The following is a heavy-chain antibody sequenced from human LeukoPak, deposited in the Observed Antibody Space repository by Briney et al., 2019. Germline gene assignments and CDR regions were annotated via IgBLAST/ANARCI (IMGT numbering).Heavy chain of an antibody. J-gene: IGHJ4*02. V-gene: IGHV4-59*01. CDR2: IYYSGST. Sequence: SETLSLTCTGSGGSISSYYWSWIRQPPGKGLQWIGYIYYSGSTNYNPSLKSRVTISVDTSKNQFSLKLSSVTAADTAVYYCARGIHDYGDYGGWYYFDYWGQGTLVTVSS. D-gene: IGHD4-17*01. CDR3: ARGIHDYGDYGGWYYFDY. CDR1: GGSISSYY.